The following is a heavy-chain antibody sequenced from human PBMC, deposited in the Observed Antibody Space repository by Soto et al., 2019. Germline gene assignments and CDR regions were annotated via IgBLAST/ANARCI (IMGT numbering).Heavy chain of an antibody. CDR3: GSNVGSSQEGRDYCGMDV. D-gene: IGHD1-26*01. CDR2: IIPIFGTA. Sequence: QVQLVQSGAAVKKPGSSMKVSCKAYGGTFSSYALSWVRQAPGHGLEWMGGIIPIFGTADYEQKFQGRVTISADESTSTAYMERSPLRDEDTYVYYCGSNVGSSQEGRDYCGMDVWGQGTTVTVSS. CDR1: GGTFSSYA. V-gene: IGHV1-69*01. J-gene: IGHJ6*01.